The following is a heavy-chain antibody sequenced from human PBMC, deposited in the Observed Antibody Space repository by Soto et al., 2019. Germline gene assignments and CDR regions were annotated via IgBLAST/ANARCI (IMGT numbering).Heavy chain of an antibody. CDR1: GFTFDDYA. CDR2: ISWNSGSI. D-gene: IGHD3-10*01. V-gene: IGHV3-9*01. J-gene: IGHJ4*02. Sequence: GGSLRLSCAASGFTFDDYAMHCVRQAPGKGLEWVSGISWNSGSIGYADSVKGRFTISRDNAKNSLYLQMNSLRYEDTALYYCAKYRDYGVNPLAHFDYWGPGTVVTVSS. CDR3: AKYRDYGVNPLAHFDY.